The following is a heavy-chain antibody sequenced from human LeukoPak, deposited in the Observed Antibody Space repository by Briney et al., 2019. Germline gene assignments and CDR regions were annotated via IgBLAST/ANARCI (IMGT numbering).Heavy chain of an antibody. CDR2: INPTSGST. D-gene: IGHD3-22*01. V-gene: IGHV1-46*01. CDR3: ARLGYYYDSLGHYDY. J-gene: IGHJ4*02. Sequence: ASVKVSCKASGYTFTNYYIHWVQQAPGQGLEWMGIINPTSGSTAYTQKFQGRVTMTRDTSTSTVYMELSSLRSDDTAVYYCARLGYYYDSLGHYDYWGQGTLVIVSS. CDR1: GYTFTNYY.